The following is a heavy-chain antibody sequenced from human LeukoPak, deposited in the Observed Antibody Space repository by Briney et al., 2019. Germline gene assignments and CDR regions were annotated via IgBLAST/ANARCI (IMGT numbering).Heavy chain of an antibody. D-gene: IGHD3-9*01. V-gene: IGHV1-18*01. Sequence: EASVKVSCKASGYTFNNYGISWVRQAPGQGLEWMGWVSSYNGDTNYAQKFQGRLAMSTDTSTSTAYMELRSLRFDDTAIYYCVKDWHILTGRNCFDPWGQGTLVTVSS. CDR2: VSSYNGDT. CDR3: VKDWHILTGRNCFDP. CDR1: GYTFNNYG. J-gene: IGHJ5*02.